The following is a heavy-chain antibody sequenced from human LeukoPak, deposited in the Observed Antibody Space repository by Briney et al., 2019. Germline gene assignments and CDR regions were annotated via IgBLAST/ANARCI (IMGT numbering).Heavy chain of an antibody. CDR2: IVAGSGNT. CDR1: GCTFTSSA. J-gene: IGHJ4*02. V-gene: IGHV1-58*01. CDR3: AAGDYYDSSGYYLPFDY. Sequence: SVTVSCKASGCTFTSSAVQGVRQARGQRLEWIGWIVAGSGNTNYAQKFQERVTITSDMSTSTAYMELSSLRSEDTAVYYCAAGDYYDSSGYYLPFDYWGQGTLVTVSS. D-gene: IGHD3-22*01.